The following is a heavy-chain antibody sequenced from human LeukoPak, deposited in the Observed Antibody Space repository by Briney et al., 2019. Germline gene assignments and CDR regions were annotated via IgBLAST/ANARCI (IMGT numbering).Heavy chain of an antibody. V-gene: IGHV3-30*18. CDR1: GFNLSNYA. J-gene: IGHJ3*02. D-gene: IGHD3-9*01. CDR2: ISYDGSNQ. CDR3: AKDLMDI. Sequence: PGGSLRLSCAASGFNLSNYAVHWVRQAPGKGLEWVGVISYDGSNQFFVDSVKGRFTISRDNSKNTLYLQMNSLRPEDTAVYYCAKDLMDIWGQGTMVTVSS.